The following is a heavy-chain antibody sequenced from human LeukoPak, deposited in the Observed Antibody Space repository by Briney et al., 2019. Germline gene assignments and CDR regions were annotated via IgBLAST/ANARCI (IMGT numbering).Heavy chain of an antibody. V-gene: IGHV4-59*01. D-gene: IGHD3-16*01. CDR3: ARETGGDTPRPLDY. CDR2: INYSGST. CDR1: GGSISSYY. J-gene: IGHJ4*02. Sequence: SETLSLTCTVSGGSISSYYWSWIRQPPGKGLEWIGFINYSGSTNYNPSLKSRVTISVDTSKNQFSLKLSSVTAADTAVYYCARETGGDTPRPLDYWGQGTLVTVSS.